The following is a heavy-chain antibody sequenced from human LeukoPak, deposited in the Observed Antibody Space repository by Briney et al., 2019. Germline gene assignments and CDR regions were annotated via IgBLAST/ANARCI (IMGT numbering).Heavy chain of an antibody. CDR2: TYDRSKCYN. V-gene: IGHV6-1*01. D-gene: IGHD6-19*01. Sequence: SQTLSLTCVVSGDSVPSKNGAWNWIRQSPSRGLEWLGRTYDRSKCYNDYAESVEDRMTISHDTSKNQYSLHLNSVTPDDTAVYYCARDFGTTGWHTFDYWGQGTLVTVSS. CDR3: ARDFGTTGWHTFDY. J-gene: IGHJ4*02. CDR1: GDSVPSKNGA.